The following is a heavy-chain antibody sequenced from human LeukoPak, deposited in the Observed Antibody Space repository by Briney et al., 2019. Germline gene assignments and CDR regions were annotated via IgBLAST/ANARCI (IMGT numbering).Heavy chain of an antibody. Sequence: GGSLRLSCAASGFTFSSYSMNWVRHAPGRGLEWVSSISSSRSYIYYADSVKGRFTISRDNAKNSLYLQMNSLRAEDTAVYYCARDSWAQRGFDPWGQGTLVTVSS. CDR3: ARDSWAQRGFDP. D-gene: IGHD3-16*01. J-gene: IGHJ5*02. V-gene: IGHV3-21*01. CDR1: GFTFSSYS. CDR2: ISSSRSYI.